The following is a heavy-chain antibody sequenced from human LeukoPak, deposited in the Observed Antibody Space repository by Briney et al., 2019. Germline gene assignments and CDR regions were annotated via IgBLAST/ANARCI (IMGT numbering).Heavy chain of an antibody. D-gene: IGHD3-16*02. CDR1: GFTFSSYG. Sequence: QPGGSLRLSCAASGFTFSSYGMHWVRRAPGEGLEWVAFIRYDGSKTFYADSVKGRFTISRDNSKNTLYLQMNSLRAEDTALYYCAKSVIPNSYQGTYYMDVWGKGTTVTVFS. J-gene: IGHJ6*03. CDR2: IRYDGSKT. V-gene: IGHV3-30*02. CDR3: AKSVIPNSYQGTYYMDV.